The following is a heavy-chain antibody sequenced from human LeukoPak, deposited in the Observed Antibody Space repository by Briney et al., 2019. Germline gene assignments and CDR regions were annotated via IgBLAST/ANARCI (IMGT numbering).Heavy chain of an antibody. CDR1: GGSFSGYY. Sequence: SETLSLTCAVYGGSFSGYYWSWIRQPPGKGLEWIGEINDSESTNYNPSLKSRVTISVDTSKKQFSLKLSSVTAADTAIYYCARETAAAGSFIAINDYWGQGTLVTVSS. J-gene: IGHJ4*02. CDR3: ARETAAAGSFIAINDY. CDR2: INDSEST. D-gene: IGHD6-13*01. V-gene: IGHV4-34*01.